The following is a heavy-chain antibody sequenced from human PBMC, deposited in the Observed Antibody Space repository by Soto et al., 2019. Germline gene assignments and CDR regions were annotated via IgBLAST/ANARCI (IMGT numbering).Heavy chain of an antibody. Sequence: GASVKVSCKASGVTFNRQDMRWVRQAPGQGLEWMGGIIPMFGTPHYAEKFQDRVTITADESTGTAYLELNNLKPDDTAVYYCTRGPRADSSGTGAHWGQGTPVTVSS. CDR1: GVTFNRQD. D-gene: IGHD1-26*01. V-gene: IGHV1-69*13. CDR2: IIPMFGTP. CDR3: TRGPRADSSGTGAH. J-gene: IGHJ4*02.